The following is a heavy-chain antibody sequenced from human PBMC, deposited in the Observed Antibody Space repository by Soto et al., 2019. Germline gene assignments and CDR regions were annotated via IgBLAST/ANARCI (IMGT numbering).Heavy chain of an antibody. CDR3: ARRYSSAFDI. Sequence: SETMSLTCTVSGGSISSGNYYWSWIRQPPGKGLEWIGFISYSGSTNYNPSLKSRVTISVDTSKNQFSLKLSSVTAADTAVYYCARRYSSAFDIWGQGTMVTVSS. CDR1: GGSISSGNYY. V-gene: IGHV4-30-4*01. D-gene: IGHD6-13*01. J-gene: IGHJ3*02. CDR2: ISYSGST.